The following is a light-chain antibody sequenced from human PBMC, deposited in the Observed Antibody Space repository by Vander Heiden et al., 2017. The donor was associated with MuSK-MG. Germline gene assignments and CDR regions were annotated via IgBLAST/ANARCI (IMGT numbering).Light chain of an antibody. CDR2: AAS. CDR3: QQSDSTLYT. J-gene: IGKJ2*01. V-gene: IGKV1-39*01. Sequence: DIQMTQSPSSLSASVGDRVTITCRASQSISSYLNWYHQKPGKAPKLLIYAASSLQSGVPSRFSGSGSGTDFTLTISRLQPEDFATYYCQQSDSTLYTFGQGTKMEIK. CDR1: QSISSY.